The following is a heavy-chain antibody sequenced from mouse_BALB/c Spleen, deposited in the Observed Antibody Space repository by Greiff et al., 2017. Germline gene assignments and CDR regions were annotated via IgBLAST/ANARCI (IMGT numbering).Heavy chain of an antibody. Sequence: QVHVKQSGAELAKPGASVKMSCKASGYTFTSYWMHWVKQRPGQGLEWIGYINPSTGYTEYNQKFKDKATLTADKSSSTAYMQLSSLTSEDSAVYYCARGSYDGYGYFDVWGAGTTVTVSS. D-gene: IGHD2-3*01. V-gene: IGHV1-7*01. J-gene: IGHJ1*01. CDR3: ARGSYDGYGYFDV. CDR2: INPSTGYT. CDR1: GYTFTSYW.